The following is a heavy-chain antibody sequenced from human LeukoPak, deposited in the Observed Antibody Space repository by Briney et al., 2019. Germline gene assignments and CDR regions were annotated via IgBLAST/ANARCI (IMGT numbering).Heavy chain of an antibody. CDR1: GGTFSSYA. CDR3: ARGSDGSTSFIGWFDP. D-gene: IGHD6-6*01. V-gene: IGHV1-69*13. Sequence: SVKVSCKASGGTFSSYAISWVRQAPGQGLEWMGGIIPIFGTANYGQKFQGRVTITADESTSTAYLELSSLRSDDTAVYYCARGSDGSTSFIGWFDPWGQGTLVTVSS. CDR2: IIPIFGTA. J-gene: IGHJ5*02.